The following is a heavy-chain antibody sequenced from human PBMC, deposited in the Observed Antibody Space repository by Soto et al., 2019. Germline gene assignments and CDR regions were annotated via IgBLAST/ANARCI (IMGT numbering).Heavy chain of an antibody. CDR3: AKNIDSFSAIDY. Sequence: PGGSLRLSCTASGFTFSGCAMSWVRQAPGKGLEWVSGISSGATTTYYPDSVKGRFTISRDNSDNTLSLQMNSLRAEDTAVYYCAKNIDSFSAIDYWGQGTLVTVSS. V-gene: IGHV3-23*01. CDR2: ISSGATTT. J-gene: IGHJ4*02. CDR1: GFTFSGCA. D-gene: IGHD3-22*01.